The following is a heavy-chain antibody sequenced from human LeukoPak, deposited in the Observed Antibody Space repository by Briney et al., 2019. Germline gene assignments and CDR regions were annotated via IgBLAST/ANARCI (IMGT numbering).Heavy chain of an antibody. D-gene: IGHD3-22*01. V-gene: IGHV4-34*01. Sequence: PSETLSLTCAVYGGSFSGYYWSWIRQPPGKGLEWIGEINHSGSTNYNPSLKSRVTISVDTSKNQFSLKLSSVTAADTAMYYCARVLRSSGYYCFDYWGQGALVTVSS. CDR1: GGSFSGYY. J-gene: IGHJ4*02. CDR2: INHSGST. CDR3: ARVLRSSGYYCFDY.